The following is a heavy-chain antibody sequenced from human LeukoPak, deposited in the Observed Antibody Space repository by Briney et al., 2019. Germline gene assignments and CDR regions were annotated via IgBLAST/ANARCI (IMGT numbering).Heavy chain of an antibody. J-gene: IGHJ4*02. CDR2: IYYSGST. Sequence: SETLSLTCTVSGGSISPYYWSWIRRPPGKGLEWIGYIYYSGSTNYNPFLKSRVTISLDTSKNQFSLKLSSVTAADTAVYYCARYGGDCVDYWGQGTLVTVSS. D-gene: IGHD2-21*02. CDR1: GGSISPYY. CDR3: ARYGGDCVDY. V-gene: IGHV4-59*12.